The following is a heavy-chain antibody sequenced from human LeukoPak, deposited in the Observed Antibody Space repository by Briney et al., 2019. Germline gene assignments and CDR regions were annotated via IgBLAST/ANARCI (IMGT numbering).Heavy chain of an antibody. CDR3: ARLYDSSGYYYFYYFDY. Sequence: SETLSLTCTVSGHSISSGYYWGWIRQPPGKGLEWIGSIYHSGSTYYNPSLKSRVTISVDTSKNQFSLKLSSVTAADTAVYYCARLYDSSGYYYFYYFDYWGQGTLVTVSS. D-gene: IGHD3-22*01. V-gene: IGHV4-38-2*02. CDR2: IYHSGST. CDR1: GHSISSGYY. J-gene: IGHJ4*02.